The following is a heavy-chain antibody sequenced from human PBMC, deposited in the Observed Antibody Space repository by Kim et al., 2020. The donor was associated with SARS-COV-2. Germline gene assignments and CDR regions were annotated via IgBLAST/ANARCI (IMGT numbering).Heavy chain of an antibody. CDR3: AKGDSSGYYLDY. CDR2: ISYDGSNK. D-gene: IGHD3-22*01. J-gene: IGHJ4*02. Sequence: GSLRLSCAASGFTFSSYGMHWVRQAPGKGLEWVAVISYDGSNKYYADSVKGRFTISRDNSKNTLYLQMNSLRAEDTAVYYCAKGDSSGYYLDYWGQGTLVTVSS. V-gene: IGHV3-30*18. CDR1: GFTFSSYG.